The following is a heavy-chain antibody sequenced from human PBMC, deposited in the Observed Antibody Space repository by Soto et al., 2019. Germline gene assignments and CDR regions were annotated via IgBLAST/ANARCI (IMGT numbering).Heavy chain of an antibody. CDR1: GYTFTSYY. D-gene: IGHD1-7*01. J-gene: IGHJ6*02. V-gene: IGHV1-46*01. CDR2: INPSGGST. Sequence: GASVKVSCKASGYTFTSYYMHWVRQAPGQGLEWMGIINPSGGSTSYAQKFQGRVTMTRDTSTSTVYMELSSLRSEDTAVYYCVRTATTDSGYDASGMDVWGQGTTVTVSS. CDR3: VRTATTDSGYDASGMDV.